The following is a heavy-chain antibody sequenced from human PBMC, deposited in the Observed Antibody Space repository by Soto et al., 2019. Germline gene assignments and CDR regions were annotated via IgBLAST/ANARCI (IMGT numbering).Heavy chain of an antibody. CDR2: IYNSGST. V-gene: IGHV4-61*01. CDR3: ATSGDSSSSHYYYGMDV. D-gene: IGHD6-13*01. J-gene: IGHJ6*02. CDR1: GGFVSSGSYY. Sequence: PSETLSLTCTVSGGFVSSGSYYWSWIRQPPGKGLEWIGYIYNSGSTKYNPSLKSRVTISIDTSKNQFSLKLTSVTAADTAVYYCATSGDSSSSHYYYGMDVWGQGTTVTVSS.